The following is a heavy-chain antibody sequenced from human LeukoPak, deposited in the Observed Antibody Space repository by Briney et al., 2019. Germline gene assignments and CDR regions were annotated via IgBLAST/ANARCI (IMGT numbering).Heavy chain of an antibody. Sequence: SVKVSCKASGGTFRDYPPSWVRQAPGQGLEWMGGIIPMFGTAKYAQNFEGRVKITADESTSTAYMELSSLRSEDTAVYYCARASDYVWGSYPTDYWGQGTLVTVSS. CDR1: GGTFRDYP. CDR3: ARASDYVWGSYPTDY. CDR2: IIPMFGTA. D-gene: IGHD3-16*02. V-gene: IGHV1-69*13. J-gene: IGHJ4*02.